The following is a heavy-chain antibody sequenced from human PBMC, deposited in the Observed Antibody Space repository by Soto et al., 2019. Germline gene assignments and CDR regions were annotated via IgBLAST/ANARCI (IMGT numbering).Heavy chain of an antibody. CDR1: GDSFNSYW. CDR2: VYPGDSDT. V-gene: IGHV5-51*01. D-gene: IGHD6-19*01. Sequence: EVQLVQSGAEVKKSGESLKITCKGSGDSFNSYWIGWVRQMPGKGREWMGIVYPGDSDTTYSPSFQGQVTISADRSKKIAYLHWSSLKASDTAMYYCARLLSVSAGTFDIWGQGTMVTVSS. CDR3: ARLLSVSAGTFDI. J-gene: IGHJ3*02.